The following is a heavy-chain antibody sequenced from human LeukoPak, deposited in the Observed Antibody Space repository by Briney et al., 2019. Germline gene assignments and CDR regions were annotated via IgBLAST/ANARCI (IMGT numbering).Heavy chain of an antibody. CDR1: GYTFTSYA. Sequence: ASVTVSCTASGYTFTSYAMHWVRQAPGQRLEWMGWINAGNGNTKYSQKFQGRVTITRDTSASTAYMELSGLRSEDTAVYYCAREMSSGEKDYWGQGTLVTVSS. CDR2: INAGNGNT. J-gene: IGHJ4*02. V-gene: IGHV1-3*01. CDR3: AREMSSGEKDY. D-gene: IGHD3-22*01.